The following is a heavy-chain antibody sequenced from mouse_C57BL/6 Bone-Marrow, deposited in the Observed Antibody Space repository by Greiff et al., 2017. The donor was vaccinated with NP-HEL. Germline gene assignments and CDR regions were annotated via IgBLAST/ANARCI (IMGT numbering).Heavy chain of an antibody. CDR1: GFNIKDDY. V-gene: IGHV14-4*01. CDR2: IDPENGDT. CDR3: TTTAQAD. J-gene: IGHJ2*01. D-gene: IGHD3-2*02. Sequence: VHVKQSGAELVRPGASVKLSCTASGFNIKDDYMHWVKQRPEQGLEWIGWIDPENGDTEYASKFQGKATITADTSSNTAYLQLSSLTSEDTAVYYCTTTAQADCGQGTTLTVSS.